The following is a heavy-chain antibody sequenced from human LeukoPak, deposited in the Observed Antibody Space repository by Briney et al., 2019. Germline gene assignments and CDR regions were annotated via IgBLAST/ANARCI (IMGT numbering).Heavy chain of an antibody. CDR1: GFSFSDYN. D-gene: IGHD4-23*01. CDR2: ISYDGSNK. CDR3: AKDLGGSSYYFDY. Sequence: GGSLRLSCAASGFSFSDYNMHWVRQAPGKGLEWVAVISYDGSNKYYADSVKGRFTISRDNSKNTLYLQMNSLRAEDTAVYYCAKDLGGSSYYFDYWGQGTLVTVSS. V-gene: IGHV3-30*18. J-gene: IGHJ4*02.